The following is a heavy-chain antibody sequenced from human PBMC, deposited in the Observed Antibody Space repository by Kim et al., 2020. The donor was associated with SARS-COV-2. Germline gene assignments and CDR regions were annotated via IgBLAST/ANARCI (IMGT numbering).Heavy chain of an antibody. CDR2: INHSGST. CDR1: GGSFSGYY. CDR3: ARGLEDQYNWKDYWAFDI. Sequence: SETLSLTCAVYGGSFSGYYWSWIRQPPGKGLEWIGEINHSGSTNYNPSLKSRVTISVDTSKNQFSLKLSSVTAADTAVYYCARGLEDQYNWKDYWAFDIWGQGTMVTVSS. J-gene: IGHJ3*02. D-gene: IGHD1-20*01. V-gene: IGHV4-34*01.